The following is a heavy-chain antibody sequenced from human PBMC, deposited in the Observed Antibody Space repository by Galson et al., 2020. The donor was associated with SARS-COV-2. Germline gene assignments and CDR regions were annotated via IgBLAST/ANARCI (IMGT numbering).Heavy chain of an antibody. CDR2: ISYDGRNQ. V-gene: IGHV3-30*04. J-gene: IGHJ4*02. D-gene: IGHD6-19*01. Sequence: GESLKISCAASGFSFSDYAMHWVRQAPGKGLEWVAAISYDGRNQYYTDSVKGRFTISRDNSKNTLYLQMNSLRLEDTAVYYCARDQSSNVWYEVYWGQGTLVTVSS. CDR3: ARDQSSNVWYEVY. CDR1: GFSFSDYA.